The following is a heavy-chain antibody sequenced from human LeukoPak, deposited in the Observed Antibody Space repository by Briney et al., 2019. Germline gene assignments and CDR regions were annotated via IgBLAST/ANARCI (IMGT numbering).Heavy chain of an antibody. Sequence: ASVKVSCRASGYTFTSYYMHWVRQAPGQGLEWMGIINPSGGSTSYAQKFQGRVTMTRDTSTSTAYMELSRLRSDDTAVYYCARSSGSYPNWGQGTLVTVSS. V-gene: IGHV1-46*01. CDR1: GYTFTSYY. D-gene: IGHD1-26*01. J-gene: IGHJ4*02. CDR3: ARSSGSYPN. CDR2: INPSGGST.